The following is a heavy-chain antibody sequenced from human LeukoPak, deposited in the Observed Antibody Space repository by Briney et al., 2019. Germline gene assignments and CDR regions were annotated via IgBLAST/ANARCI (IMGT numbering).Heavy chain of an antibody. CDR3: AKGMSATSGYLELEY. CDR1: GFTFNSYA. V-gene: IGHV3-23*01. J-gene: IGHJ4*02. Sequence: PGGSLRLSCAASGFTFNSYAMSWVRQAPGKGLEWVSAISGSGGNTYSADSVKGRCTISRDNSKKTLFLQMNSLRAEDTAVYYCAKGMSATSGYLELEYWGQGTLVTVSS. D-gene: IGHD3-22*01. CDR2: ISGSGGNT.